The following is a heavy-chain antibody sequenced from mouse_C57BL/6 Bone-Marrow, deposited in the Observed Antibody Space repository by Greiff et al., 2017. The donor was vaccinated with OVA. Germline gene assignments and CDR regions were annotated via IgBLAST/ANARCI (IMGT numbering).Heavy chain of an antibody. D-gene: IGHD3-2*02. CDR3: ARRLRLPFAY. Sequence: VQLVESGAELARPGASVKLSCKASGYTFTSYGISWVKQRTGQGLEWIGEIYPRSGNTYYNEKFKGKATLTADKSSSTAYMELRSLTSEDSAVYFCARRLRLPFAYWGQGTLVTVSA. V-gene: IGHV1-81*01. J-gene: IGHJ3*01. CDR2: IYPRSGNT. CDR1: GYTFTSYG.